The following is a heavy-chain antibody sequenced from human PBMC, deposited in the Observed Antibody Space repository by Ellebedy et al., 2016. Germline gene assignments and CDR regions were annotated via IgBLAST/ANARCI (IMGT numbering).Heavy chain of an antibody. J-gene: IGHJ4*02. CDR2: ISGSGITI. CDR1: GFTFSDYY. Sequence: GGSLRLSCAASGFTFSDYYMSWIRQAPGKGLEWVSYISGSGITIYYADSVKGRFTISRDNAKNSLYLQINSLRAEDTAVYYCARYPDSSGSYSVYYFYYWGQGTLVTVSS. V-gene: IGHV3-11*04. CDR3: ARYPDSSGSYSVYYFYY. D-gene: IGHD3-22*01.